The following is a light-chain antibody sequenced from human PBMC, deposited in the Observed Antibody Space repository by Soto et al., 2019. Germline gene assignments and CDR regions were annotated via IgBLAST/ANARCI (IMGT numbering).Light chain of an antibody. CDR1: QSVATN. Sequence: TQSPSSLSASVGDRVTVSCRASQSVATNLAWYQQRPGQAPRLLIYGASKRAIGLPARFSGSGSGTEFTLTITSLQSEDFAVYYCQQYNKWPQTFGQGTKVDI. CDR2: GAS. V-gene: IGKV3-15*01. CDR3: QQYNKWPQT. J-gene: IGKJ1*01.